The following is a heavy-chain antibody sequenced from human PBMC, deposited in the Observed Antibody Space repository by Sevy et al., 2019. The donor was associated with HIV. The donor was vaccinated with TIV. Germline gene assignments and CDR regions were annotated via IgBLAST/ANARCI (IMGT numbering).Heavy chain of an antibody. Sequence: SETLSLTCTVSGGSISSYYWSWIRQPPGKGLEWIGYIYYSGSTNYNPSLKSRVTISVDTSKNQFSLKLSSVTAADTAVYYCARVSDASTWLLPYWYFYLWGRGTLVTVSS. CDR3: ARVSDASTWLLPYWYFYL. J-gene: IGHJ2*01. CDR1: GGSISSYY. V-gene: IGHV4-59*01. D-gene: IGHD2-15*01. CDR2: IYYSGST.